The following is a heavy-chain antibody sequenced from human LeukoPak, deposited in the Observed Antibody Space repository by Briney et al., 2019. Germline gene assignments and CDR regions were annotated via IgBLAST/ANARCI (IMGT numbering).Heavy chain of an antibody. CDR3: VRDGVGAPPFDY. Sequence: GGSLRLSCAASGFTFSSYDMNWVRQAPGKGPEWVSSISGSRNYIYYADSIKGRFTISRDNAKNSLYLQMNSLRAEDTAVYYCVRDGVGAPPFDYWGQGTLVTVSS. J-gene: IGHJ4*02. CDR1: GFTFSSYD. D-gene: IGHD1-26*01. CDR2: ISGSRNYI. V-gene: IGHV3-21*01.